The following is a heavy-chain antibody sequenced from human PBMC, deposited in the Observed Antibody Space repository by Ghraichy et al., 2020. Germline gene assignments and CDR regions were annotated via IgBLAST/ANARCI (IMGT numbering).Heavy chain of an antibody. CDR2: IYDSGST. CDR3: ARGRIVGVTGYYFDN. J-gene: IGHJ4*02. D-gene: IGHD1-26*01. V-gene: IGHV4-61*01. Sequence: SETLSLTCIVSGGSVSSGSYYWSWIRQPPGKGLAWIGYIYDSGSTDYNPSLKSRVTIAADTSKNQFSLKLSSVTAADTAVYYCARGRIVGVTGYYFDNWCQGTLVTGSS. CDR1: GGSVSSGSYY.